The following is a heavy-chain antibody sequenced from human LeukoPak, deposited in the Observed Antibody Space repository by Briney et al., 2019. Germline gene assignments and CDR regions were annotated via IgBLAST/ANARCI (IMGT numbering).Heavy chain of an antibody. CDR1: GFTFSSYG. CDR2: ISYDGSNK. CDR3: ARDPDSYDSSGYHFDY. Sequence: PGRSLRLSCAASGFTFSSYGMHWVRQAPGKGLEWVAVISYDGSNKYYADSVKGRFTISRDNSKNTLYLQMNSLRAEDTAVYYCARDPDSYDSSGYHFDYWGQGTLVTVSS. D-gene: IGHD3-22*01. J-gene: IGHJ4*02. V-gene: IGHV3-30*03.